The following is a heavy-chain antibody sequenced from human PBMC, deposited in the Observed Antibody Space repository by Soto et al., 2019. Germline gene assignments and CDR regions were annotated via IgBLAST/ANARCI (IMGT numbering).Heavy chain of an antibody. CDR1: GGSISSSSYY. Sequence: SETLSLTCTVSGGSISSSSYYWGWIRQPPGRGLEWIGSIYYSGSTYYNPSLKSRVTISVDTSKNQFSLKLSSVTAADTAVYYCAEIDYGSGSYYYYYGMDVWGQANTVTVSS. D-gene: IGHD3-10*01. CDR3: AEIDYGSGSYYYYYGMDV. CDR2: IYYSGST. J-gene: IGHJ6*02. V-gene: IGHV4-39*01.